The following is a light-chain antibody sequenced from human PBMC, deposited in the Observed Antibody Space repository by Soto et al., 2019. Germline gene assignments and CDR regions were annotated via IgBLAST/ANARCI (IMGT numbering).Light chain of an antibody. V-gene: IGLV2-14*01. CDR2: EVT. J-gene: IGLJ1*01. CDR3: SSYTNINTRACV. Sequence: QSVLTQPASVAGAPGQSISISCTGTSGDIGSYNRVSLYQQHPGKAPKLIIYEVTDRPSGVSNRFSASESGNTASLTISGLQADDEAEYYCSSYTNINTRACVFGTGTKVTVL. CDR1: SGDIGSYNR.